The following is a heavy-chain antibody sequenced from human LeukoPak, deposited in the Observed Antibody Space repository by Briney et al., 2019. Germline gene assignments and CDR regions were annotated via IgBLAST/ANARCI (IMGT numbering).Heavy chain of an antibody. J-gene: IGHJ6*02. D-gene: IGHD3-10*01. CDR1: GYTFTTYG. V-gene: IGHV1-18*01. Sequence: ASVKVSCKPSGYTFTTYGISWVRQAPGQGLEWLGWISASNDNTNYAQNLQGRVTMTTDTSTSTAYMELRSLRSDDTAVYYCARDLSSYGSGSYSYYGMDVWGQGTTVTVSS. CDR2: ISASNDNT. CDR3: ARDLSSYGSGSYSYYGMDV.